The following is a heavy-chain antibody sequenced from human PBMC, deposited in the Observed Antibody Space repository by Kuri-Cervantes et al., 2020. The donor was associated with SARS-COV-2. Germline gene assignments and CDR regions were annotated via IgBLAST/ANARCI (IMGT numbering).Heavy chain of an antibody. CDR3: ARLSFLWFGAQYYFDY. CDR1: GGSISSSSYY. V-gene: IGHV4-39*01. D-gene: IGHD3-10*01. J-gene: IGHJ4*02. CDR2: IYYSRSS. Sequence: SETRSLTCNVSGGSISSSSYYWGWNRQPPGKGLEWIGRIYYSRSSYYNPSLNSRVTISVDTSKNQFFLKLSSVTAADTAVYYCARLSFLWFGAQYYFDYWGQGTLVTVSS.